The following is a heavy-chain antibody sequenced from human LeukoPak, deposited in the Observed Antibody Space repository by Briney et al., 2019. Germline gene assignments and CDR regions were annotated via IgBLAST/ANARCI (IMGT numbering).Heavy chain of an antibody. CDR1: GYSISTGYY. D-gene: IGHD3-22*01. V-gene: IGHV4-38-2*02. CDR2: FYHGGST. CDR3: ARRSPPAGYYYDSSGYDDY. Sequence: SETLSLTCTVSGYSISTGYYWDWIRQPPGKGLEWIGTFYHGGSTYYNPSLKSRVTISVDTSKNQFSLKLSSVTAADTAVYYCARRSPPAGYYYDSSGYDDYWGQGTLVTVSS. J-gene: IGHJ4*02.